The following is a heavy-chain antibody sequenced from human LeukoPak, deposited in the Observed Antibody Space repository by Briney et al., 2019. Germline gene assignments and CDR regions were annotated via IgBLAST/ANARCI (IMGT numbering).Heavy chain of an antibody. CDR1: GGSISSYF. V-gene: IGHV4-59*01. CDR2: IYYSGST. Sequence: SETLSLTCTVSGGSISSYFWSWIRQPPGEGLEWIGYIYYSGSTNYNPSLKSRVTISVDTFKNQFSLTLSSVTAADTAVYYCARQYCSSTNCYYFDYWGQGTLVTVSS. CDR3: ARQYCSSTNCYYFDY. J-gene: IGHJ4*02. D-gene: IGHD2-2*01.